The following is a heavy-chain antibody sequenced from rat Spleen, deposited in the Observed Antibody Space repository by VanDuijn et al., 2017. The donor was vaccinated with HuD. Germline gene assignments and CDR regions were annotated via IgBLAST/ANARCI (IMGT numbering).Heavy chain of an antibody. J-gene: IGHJ2*01. V-gene: IGHV5-43*01. Sequence: EVQLVESGGGLVQPGSSLKVSCVASGFTFSSYVMHWFRQAPENGIEWLAYINTDSSRTHYAETVKGRFTISRDNAKDIMDMQRSSLRSEDNAMYFCAREGDYSRYFDYWGQGVMVTVSS. CDR2: INTDSSRT. CDR3: AREGDYSRYFDY. CDR1: GFTFSSYV. D-gene: IGHD1-2*01.